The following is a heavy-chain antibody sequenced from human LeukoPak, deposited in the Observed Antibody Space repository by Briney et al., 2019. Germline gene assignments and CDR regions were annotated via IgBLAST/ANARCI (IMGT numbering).Heavy chain of an antibody. CDR2: INHSGST. J-gene: IGHJ4*02. V-gene: IGHV4-34*01. D-gene: IGHD3-22*01. Sequence: SETLSLTCAVYGGSFSGYYWSWIRQPPGKGLEWIGEINHSGSTNYNPSLKSRATISVGTSKNQFSLKLSSVTAADTAVYYCARERGYYDSSGYHSYFDYWGQGTLVTVSS. CDR3: ARERGYYDSSGYHSYFDY. CDR1: GGSFSGYY.